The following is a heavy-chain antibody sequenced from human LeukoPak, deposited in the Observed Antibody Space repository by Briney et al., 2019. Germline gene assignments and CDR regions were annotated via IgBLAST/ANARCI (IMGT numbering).Heavy chain of an antibody. CDR3: ARVTMGATTLNYYYFFMDV. CDR1: GFAFNAYT. V-gene: IGHV3-21*01. Sequence: GGSLRLSCVGSGFAFNAYTITWVRQAPGKGLEWVSSITSTSAYRQYGDSVRGRFTISRDNTKNSVYLQMDSLGAEDTAVYHCARVTMGATTLNYYYFFMDVWGKGTTVTVSS. D-gene: IGHD1-26*01. J-gene: IGHJ6*03. CDR2: ITSTSAYR.